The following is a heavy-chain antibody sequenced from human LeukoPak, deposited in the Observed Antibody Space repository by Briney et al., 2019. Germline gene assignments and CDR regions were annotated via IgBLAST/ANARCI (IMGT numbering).Heavy chain of an antibody. CDR3: ARAGDDYVWGSDNYY. D-gene: IGHD3-16*01. CDR2: INPNSGGT. J-gene: IGHJ4*02. V-gene: IGHV1-2*06. Sequence: ASVKVSCKASGHTFTGYYMHWVRQAPGQGLEWMGRINPNSGGTNYAQKFQGRVTMTRDTSISTAYMELSRLRSDDTAVYYCARAGDDYVWGSDNYYRGQGTLVTVSS. CDR1: GHTFTGYY.